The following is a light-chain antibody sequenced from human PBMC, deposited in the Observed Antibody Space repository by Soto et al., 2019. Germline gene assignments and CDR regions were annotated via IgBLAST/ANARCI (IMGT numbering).Light chain of an antibody. V-gene: IGLV2-14*01. J-gene: IGLJ2*01. CDR3: TSKTSSTYVV. CDR1: SSDVGGYNY. CDR2: EVS. Sequence: QSARTQPASVSGSPGQSITISCTGTSSDVGGYNYVSWYQQHPGKAPKLMIYEVSNRPSGVSNRFSGSKSGNTASLTISGLQAEDEADYYCTSKTSSTYVVFGGGTKLTVL.